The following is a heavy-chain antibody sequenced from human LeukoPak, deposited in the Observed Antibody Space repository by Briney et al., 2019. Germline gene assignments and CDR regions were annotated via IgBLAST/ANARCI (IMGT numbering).Heavy chain of an antibody. J-gene: IGHJ4*02. CDR2: IYYSGST. CDR1: GGSISSGGYY. Sequence: SQTLSLTRTVSGGSISSGGYYWSWIRQHPGKGLEWIGYIYYSGSTYYNPSLKSRVTISADTSKNQFSLKLSSVTAADTAVYYCARAVRDRYCSSTSCENFDYWGQGTLVTVSS. CDR3: ARAVRDRYCSSTSCENFDY. V-gene: IGHV4-31*03. D-gene: IGHD2-2*01.